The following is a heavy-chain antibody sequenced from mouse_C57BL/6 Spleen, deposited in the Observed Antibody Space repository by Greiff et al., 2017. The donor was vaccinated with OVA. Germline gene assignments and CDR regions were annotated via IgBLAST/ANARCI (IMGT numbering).Heavy chain of an antibody. CDR3: ARGDGNYGY. V-gene: IGHV1-69*01. D-gene: IGHD2-1*01. J-gene: IGHJ2*01. Sequence: QVQLKQPGAELVMPGASVKLSCKASGYTFTSYWMHWVKQRPGQGLEWIGEIDPSDSYTNYNQKFKGKSTLTVDKSSSTAYRQLSSLTSEDSAVYYCARGDGNYGYWGQGTTLTVSS. CDR2: IDPSDSYT. CDR1: GYTFTSYW.